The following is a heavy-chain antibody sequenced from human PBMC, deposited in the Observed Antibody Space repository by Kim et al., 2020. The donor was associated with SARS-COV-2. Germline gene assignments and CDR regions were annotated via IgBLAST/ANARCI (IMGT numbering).Heavy chain of an antibody. V-gene: IGHV3-11*05. Sequence: GGSLRLSCAASGFTFRDYYMSWIRQAPGKGLEWVSYINPSSTNTRYADSVKARFTISRDNAKNSLYLQMNSLRAEDTAVYYCAREYYSNPDYWGQGTLVTVSS. D-gene: IGHD4-4*01. CDR1: GFTFRDYY. CDR3: AREYYSNPDY. CDR2: INPSSTNT. J-gene: IGHJ4*02.